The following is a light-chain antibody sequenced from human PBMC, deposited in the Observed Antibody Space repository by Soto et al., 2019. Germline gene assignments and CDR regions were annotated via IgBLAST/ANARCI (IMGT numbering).Light chain of an antibody. CDR3: MQTTHWPRT. CDR1: QSRETSDGDTY. Sequence: DVVMTQSPLSLPVTLGQPASISCRSRQSRETSDGDTYLNWFHQRPGQSPRRXXYKVSKRDSGVPDRFSGSGSGTDFTLKITRVEDEDVRVYYCMQTTHWPRTFGQGTKVDNK. CDR2: KVS. J-gene: IGKJ1*01. V-gene: IGKV2-30*01.